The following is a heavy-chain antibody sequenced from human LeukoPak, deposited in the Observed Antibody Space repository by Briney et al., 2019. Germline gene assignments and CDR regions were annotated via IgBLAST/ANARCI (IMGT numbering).Heavy chain of an antibody. CDR3: GKGYYYGSGSFRWFDP. CDR1: GLTFSSYA. V-gene: IGHV3-23*01. J-gene: IGHJ5*02. Sequence: GGSLRLSCAASGLTFSSYAMSWVRQAPRKGLEWVSAISAGCATTYYADSVKGRFTISRDKSKNTLYLQMNSLRAEDTAVYYCGKGYYYGSGSFRWFDPWGQGTLVTVSS. D-gene: IGHD3-10*01. CDR2: ISAGCATT.